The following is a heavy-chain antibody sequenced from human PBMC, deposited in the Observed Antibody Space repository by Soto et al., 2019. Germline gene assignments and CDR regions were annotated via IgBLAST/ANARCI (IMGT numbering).Heavy chain of an antibody. CDR3: ARKMATVTTSWFDP. V-gene: IGHV1-18*01. D-gene: IGHD4-17*01. J-gene: IGHJ5*02. CDR2: ISAYNGNT. CDR1: GYTFTSYG. Sequence: GASVQVTCKESGYTFTSYGISWVRQAHGQGLEWMGWISAYNGNTNYAQKLQGRVTMTTDTSTSTAYMELRSLRSDDTSVYYCARKMATVTTSWFDPWGQGTLVT.